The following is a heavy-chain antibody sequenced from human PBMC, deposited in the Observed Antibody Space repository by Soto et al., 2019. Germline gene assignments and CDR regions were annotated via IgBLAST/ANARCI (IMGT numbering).Heavy chain of an antibody. Sequence: QLQLVQSGAEAKKPGASVKVSCKASGYTFPTSTIIWVRQAPGQGLEWMGWIKAYSGNTNYAQKLQGRVTMTTDTSTSTGYMELRSLTTDDTAIYYCAIADYGDDDYWGQGTLVTVSS. D-gene: IGHD4-17*01. CDR3: AIADYGDDDY. V-gene: IGHV1-18*01. CDR2: IKAYSGNT. CDR1: GYTFPTST. J-gene: IGHJ4*02.